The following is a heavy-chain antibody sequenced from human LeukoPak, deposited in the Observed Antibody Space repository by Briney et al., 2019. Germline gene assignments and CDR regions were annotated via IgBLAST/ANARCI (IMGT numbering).Heavy chain of an antibody. Sequence: GGSLRLSCAASGFLVNANHMNWVRQAPGKGLEWVSIIYSSDYIYYADSVKGRFTISRDNSKNTLYLQMNSLRVEDSAVYYCAKDGFGYSGYDQGDYFDYRGQGTLVTVSS. V-gene: IGHV3-66*01. CDR2: IYSSDYI. J-gene: IGHJ4*02. D-gene: IGHD5-12*01. CDR1: GFLVNANH. CDR3: AKDGFGYSGYDQGDYFDY.